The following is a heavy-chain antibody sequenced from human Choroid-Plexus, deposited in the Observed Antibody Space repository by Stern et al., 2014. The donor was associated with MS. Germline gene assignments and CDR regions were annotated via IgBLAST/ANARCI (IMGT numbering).Heavy chain of an antibody. CDR3: AKDRQYLTYFFDH. CDR1: GFTFGSCA. Sequence: QVQLVQSGGGVVQPGRPLRLSCAASGFTFGSCAMHWVRQAPGKGLEWVPGVSDDGSKKYYADSVKGRFTVSRDNSQNTLYMQMSSLRAEDTAVYYCAKDRQYLTYFFDHWGQGTLVTVSS. D-gene: IGHD2-8*01. V-gene: IGHV3-30*18. CDR2: VSDDGSKK. J-gene: IGHJ5*02.